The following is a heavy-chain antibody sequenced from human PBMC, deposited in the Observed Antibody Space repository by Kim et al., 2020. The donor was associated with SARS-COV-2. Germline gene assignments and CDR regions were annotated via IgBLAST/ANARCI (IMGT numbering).Heavy chain of an antibody. V-gene: IGHV4-39*01. CDR2: GSP. CDR3: ARHSGQLWD. Sequence: GSPYYNPSLKSRVTISVDTSKNQFSLKLSYVTAADTAVYYCARHSGQLWDWGQGTMVTVSS. D-gene: IGHD5-18*01. J-gene: IGHJ3*01.